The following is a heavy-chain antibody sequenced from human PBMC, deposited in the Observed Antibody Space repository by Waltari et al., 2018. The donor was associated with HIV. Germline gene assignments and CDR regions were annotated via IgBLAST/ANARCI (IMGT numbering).Heavy chain of an antibody. Sequence: LLQSGPEIKKTGDSLKISCEGFGFTFNNPWIAWVRQRPDSGLEWMGVIDPATSETRYSPGFQGQVSMSVDTSIDVAFLQWNRLTVSDTATYYCARHTASFSPGDYWGQGTLVTVFS. CDR2: IDPATSET. J-gene: IGHJ4*01. V-gene: IGHV5-51*01. CDR1: GFTFNNPW. D-gene: IGHD2-21*02. CDR3: ARHTASFSPGDY.